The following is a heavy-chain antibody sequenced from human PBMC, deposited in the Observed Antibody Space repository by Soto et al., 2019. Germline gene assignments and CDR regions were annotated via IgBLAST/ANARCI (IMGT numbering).Heavy chain of an antibody. CDR1: RDNVSSNTAS. J-gene: IGHJ5*02. CDR2: TYFRSKWYN. V-gene: IGHV6-1*01. D-gene: IGHD5-12*01. Sequence: QTRSLVCAISRDNVSSNTASWNWIRQYPSKGLEWLGRTYFRSKWYNDYAVSVKSRIIINPDTSNNQFSLQLNSVTPEDTAVYFCAKGDNLGPKTGYAFDPWGQGIMVT. CDR3: AKGDNLGPKTGYAFDP.